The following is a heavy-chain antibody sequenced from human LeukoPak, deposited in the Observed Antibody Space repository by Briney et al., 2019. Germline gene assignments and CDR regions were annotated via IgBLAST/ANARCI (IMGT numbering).Heavy chain of an antibody. D-gene: IGHD2-8*02. CDR3: ARDGGVCPIDLRY. Sequence: GWSLRLSCAASGFTFDTYWMNWVRQAAGKGLDWVANIKHDGSENQYVHSARGRFNLSRDNAKKSLSMQMHSLRPEDTPVYYCARDGGVCPIDLRYWGPGTLVTVSS. CDR1: GFTFDTYW. CDR2: IKHDGSEN. J-gene: IGHJ4*02. V-gene: IGHV3-7*04.